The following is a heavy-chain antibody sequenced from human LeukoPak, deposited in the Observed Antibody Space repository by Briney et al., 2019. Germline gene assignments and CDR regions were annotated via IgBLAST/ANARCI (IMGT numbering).Heavy chain of an antibody. CDR1: GGSISSSSYY. D-gene: IGHD2-15*01. J-gene: IGHJ5*01. CDR2: IYYTGST. CDR3: ARQAAYCSSGSCYPNWFDS. Sequence: PSETLSLTCTVSGGSISSSSYYWGWIRQPPGKGLESIGSIYYTGSTYYNPSLKSRVTISVDTSKNQFSLKLSSVTAADTAVYYCARQAAYCSSGSCYPNWFDSWGQGTLVTVSS. V-gene: IGHV4-39*01.